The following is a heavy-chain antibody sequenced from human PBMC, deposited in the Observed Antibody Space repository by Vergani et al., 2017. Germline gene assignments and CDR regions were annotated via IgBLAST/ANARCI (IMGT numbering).Heavy chain of an antibody. CDR1: GGSFSVYY. J-gene: IGHJ4*02. D-gene: IGHD2-21*02. CDR2: INHSGST. Sequence: QVQLQQWGAGLLQPWETLSLTCAVYGGSFSVYYWSWIRQPPGKGLEWVGEINHSGSTNYNPSLKSRVTISVDTSKNQFSLNLNSVTAADTAVYYCARVPDTTAWDKYDFDYWGQGTLVTVSS. CDR3: ARVPDTTAWDKYDFDY. V-gene: IGHV4-34*02.